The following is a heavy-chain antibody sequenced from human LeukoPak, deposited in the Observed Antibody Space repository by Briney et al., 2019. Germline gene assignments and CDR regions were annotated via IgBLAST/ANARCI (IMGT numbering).Heavy chain of an antibody. CDR3: SAQPESLAGAMYS. D-gene: IGHD6-19*01. V-gene: IGHV3-23*01. J-gene: IGHJ4*02. CDR2: ISPRSDFT. Sequence: QPGGSLSLSCTASGFTFSSHSMTWVRQAPGKGLDWVSTISPRSDFTFYADSVKGRFTVSRDNSRNTLYLHMSTLRAEDTAVYYCSAQPESLAGAMYSWGQGALVTVSS. CDR1: GFTFSSHS.